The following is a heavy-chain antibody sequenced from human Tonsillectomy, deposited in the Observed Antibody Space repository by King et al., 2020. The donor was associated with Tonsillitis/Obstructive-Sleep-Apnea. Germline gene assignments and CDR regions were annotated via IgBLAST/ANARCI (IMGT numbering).Heavy chain of an antibody. J-gene: IGHJ4*02. V-gene: IGHV1-18*01. CDR3: ARPRGALVIVPAAIDY. D-gene: IGHD2-2*01. CDR1: GYTFTNYG. CDR2: ISAYNGNT. Sequence: VQLVQSGPEVKKPGASVKVSCKASGYTFTNYGISWVRQAPGQGLEWMGWISAYNGNTNYAQKVQGRVTMTTDTSTSTAYMELRSLRSDDTAVYYWARPRGALVIVPAAIDYWGQGTLVTVSS.